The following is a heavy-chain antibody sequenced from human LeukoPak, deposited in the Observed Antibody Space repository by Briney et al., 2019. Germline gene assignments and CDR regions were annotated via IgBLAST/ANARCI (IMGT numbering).Heavy chain of an antibody. CDR2: IYTSGST. V-gene: IGHV4-4*07. D-gene: IGHD6-19*01. Sequence: SETLSLTCTVSGGSISSYYWSWIRQPAGKALEWIGRIYTSGSTNYNPSLKSRVTMSVDTSKNQFSLKLSSVTAADTAVYYCARSGDIAVAGYDYYGMDVWGQGTTVTVSS. CDR1: GGSISSYY. CDR3: ARSGDIAVAGYDYYGMDV. J-gene: IGHJ6*02.